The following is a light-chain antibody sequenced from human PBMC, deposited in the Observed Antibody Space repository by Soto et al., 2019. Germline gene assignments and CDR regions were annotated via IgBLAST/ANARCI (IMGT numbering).Light chain of an antibody. CDR3: HQYGRSQT. CDR2: GAS. V-gene: IGKV3-20*01. CDR1: QSVGSSF. Sequence: EVVVTLTQSNRXVXTGQXVNLXXRASQSVGSSFLAWFQHKPGQAPRILIYGASSRATGIQDRFSGRGSGTDFTLSISRLETEDFAVYYCHQYGRSQTFGQGTTLDIK. J-gene: IGKJ1*01.